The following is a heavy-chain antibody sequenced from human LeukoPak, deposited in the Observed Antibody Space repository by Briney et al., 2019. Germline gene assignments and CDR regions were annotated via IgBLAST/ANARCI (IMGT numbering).Heavy chain of an antibody. J-gene: IGHJ6*02. CDR3: ARDSSSWYEGYYYGMDV. D-gene: IGHD6-13*01. CDR1: GGTFSSYA. V-gene: IGHV1-69*13. Sequence: SVKVSCTASGGTFSSYAISWVRQAPGQGLEWMGGIFPIFGTANYAQKFQGRVTITADESTSTAYMELSSLRSEDTAVYYCARDSSSWYEGYYYGMDVWGQGTTVTVSS. CDR2: IFPIFGTA.